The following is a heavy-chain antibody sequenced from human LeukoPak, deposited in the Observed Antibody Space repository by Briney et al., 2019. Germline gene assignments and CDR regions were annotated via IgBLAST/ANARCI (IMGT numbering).Heavy chain of an antibody. CDR1: GASISRYY. CDR3: ARVRAAGIFDY. J-gene: IGHJ4*02. D-gene: IGHD6-13*01. V-gene: IGHV4-59*01. CDR2: IYNIGST. Sequence: KPSETLSLTCTVSGASISRYYWSWIRQPPGKGLEWIGYIYNIGSTNYNPSLKSRVTISVDTSKNQIALKVSSVTAADSAVYCCARVRAAGIFDYWGQGTPVTVSS.